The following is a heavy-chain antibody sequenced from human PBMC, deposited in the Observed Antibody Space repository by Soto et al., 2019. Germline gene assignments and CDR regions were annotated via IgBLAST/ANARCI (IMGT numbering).Heavy chain of an antibody. CDR1: AYTFTSYG. J-gene: IGHJ6*02. Sequence: QVQLVQSGPEVKKPGASVKVSCKASAYTFTSYGISWVRQAPGQGLEWMGWISGYNGQTNYAQKFQGRVTITTDASTSTAYKELRSMRYDDTATYYCASDGRKQLGVEGLNSMDVWGQGTTVTVSS. V-gene: IGHV1-18*01. CDR2: ISGYNGQT. D-gene: IGHD1-1*01. CDR3: ASDGRKQLGVEGLNSMDV.